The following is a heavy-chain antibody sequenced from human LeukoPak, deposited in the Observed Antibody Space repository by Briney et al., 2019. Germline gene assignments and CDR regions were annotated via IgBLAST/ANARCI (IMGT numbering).Heavy chain of an antibody. CDR1: GGSISSGDYY. CDR3: AGHPTYYYDSSGYWIDY. CDR2: IYYSGST. J-gene: IGHJ4*02. D-gene: IGHD3-22*01. Sequence: TLSLTCTVSGGSISSGDYYWSWIRQPPGKGLEWIGYIYYSGSTYYNPSLKSRVTISVDTSKNQFSLKLSSVTAADTAVYYCAGHPTYYYDSSGYWIDYWGQGTLVTVSS. V-gene: IGHV4-30-4*08.